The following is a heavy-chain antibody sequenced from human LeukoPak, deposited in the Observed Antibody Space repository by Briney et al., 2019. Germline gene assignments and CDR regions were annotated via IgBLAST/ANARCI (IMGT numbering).Heavy chain of an antibody. J-gene: IGHJ4*02. CDR1: GGSISSSNYY. CDR2: IYYGGST. D-gene: IGHD2-2*01. Sequence: SETLSLTCTVSGGSISSSNYYWGWIRQPPGKGLEWIGSIYYGGSTYYNPSLKSRVTISVDTSKNQFSLKLSSVTAADTAVYYCARRQPAYYFDYWGQGTLVTVSS. CDR3: ARRQPAYYFDY. V-gene: IGHV4-39*01.